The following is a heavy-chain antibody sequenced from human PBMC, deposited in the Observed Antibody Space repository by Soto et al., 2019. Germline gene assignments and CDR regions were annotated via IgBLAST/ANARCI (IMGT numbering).Heavy chain of an antibody. D-gene: IGHD6-6*01. J-gene: IGHJ5*02. Sequence: ASVKVSCKASGFSFTGYYIHWLRQAPGQGLEWMGWINAHSGGTEYAQKFQGRVTLTRDTSIATAYLTLTSLTSDDTALYYCSKDLTRQLAYWLDPWGQGTLVTVSS. CDR2: INAHSGGT. CDR3: SKDLTRQLAYWLDP. CDR1: GFSFTGYY. V-gene: IGHV1-2*02.